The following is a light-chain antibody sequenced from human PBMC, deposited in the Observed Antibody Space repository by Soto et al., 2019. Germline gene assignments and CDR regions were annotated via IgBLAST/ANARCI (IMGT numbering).Light chain of an antibody. CDR1: STDVGPYYY. CDR2: EVS. Sequence: QSVPAEPASVAGSPRQSITVSCTGTSTDVGPYYYVSWYQQHPGKAPKLIIYEVSHRPSGVSNRFSGSKSGNTASLTISGLQAEDEADYYCSSYTSSSTPVVFGGGTQRTVL. V-gene: IGLV2-14*01. CDR3: SSYTSSSTPVV. J-gene: IGLJ2*01.